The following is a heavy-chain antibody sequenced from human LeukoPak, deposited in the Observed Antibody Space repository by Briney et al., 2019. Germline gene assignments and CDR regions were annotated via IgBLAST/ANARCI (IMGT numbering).Heavy chain of an antibody. V-gene: IGHV1-18*01. J-gene: IGHJ4*02. Sequence: GAPVKVSCKASGYTFTSYGISWVRQAPGQGLEWMGWISAYNGNTNYAQKLQGRVTMTTDTSTSTAYMELRSLRSDDTAVYYCARHQESGSYPGDFDYWGQGTLVTVSS. CDR1: GYTFTSYG. CDR3: ARHQESGSYPGDFDY. CDR2: ISAYNGNT. D-gene: IGHD1-26*01.